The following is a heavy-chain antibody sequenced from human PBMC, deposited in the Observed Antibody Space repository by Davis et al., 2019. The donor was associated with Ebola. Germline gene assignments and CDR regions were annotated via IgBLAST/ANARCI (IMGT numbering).Heavy chain of an antibody. CDR2: IYHSGST. V-gene: IGHV4-4*02. D-gene: IGHD3-16*02. Sequence: MPSETLSLTCAVSGGPISSSNWWSWVRQPPGKGLEWIGEIYHSGSTNYNPSLRSPFTISVDKSKNQFSLKLSSVTAADTAVYYCARRVRITFGGIIAFGAFDIWGQGTMVTVSS. CDR1: GGPISSSNW. CDR3: ARRVRITFGGIIAFGAFDI. J-gene: IGHJ3*02.